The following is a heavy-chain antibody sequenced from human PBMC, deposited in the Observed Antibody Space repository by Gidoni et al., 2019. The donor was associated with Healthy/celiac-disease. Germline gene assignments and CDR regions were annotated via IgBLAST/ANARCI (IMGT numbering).Heavy chain of an antibody. V-gene: IGHV3-66*02. Sequence: EVQLVESGGGLVQPGGSLRLSCSASGFTVRFNSIRWVRQAPGKGLEGVSIIHSDGSTYYADSVKGRFTISRDNSKNTLYLQMNSLRAEDTAVYYCARDAQENYGDLQANSGFDYWGQGTLVTVSS. CDR2: IHSDGST. CDR3: ARDAQENYGDLQANSGFDY. CDR1: GFTVRFNS. J-gene: IGHJ4*02. D-gene: IGHD4-17*01.